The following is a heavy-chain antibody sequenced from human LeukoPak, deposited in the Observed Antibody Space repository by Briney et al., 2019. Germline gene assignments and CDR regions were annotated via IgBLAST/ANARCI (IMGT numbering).Heavy chain of an antibody. Sequence: PGGSLRLSCAASGFTFSSYSMNWVRQAPGKGLEWVSSISSSSSYIYYADSVKGRFTISRDNAKNSLYLQMNSLRAEDTAVYYCARGGAAAVGMDVWGQGTTVTVSS. D-gene: IGHD6-13*01. CDR3: ARGGAAAVGMDV. J-gene: IGHJ6*02. V-gene: IGHV3-21*01. CDR1: GFTFSSYS. CDR2: ISSSSSYI.